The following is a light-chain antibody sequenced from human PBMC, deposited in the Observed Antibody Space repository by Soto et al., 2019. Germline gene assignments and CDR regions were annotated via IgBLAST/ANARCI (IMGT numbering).Light chain of an antibody. J-gene: IGLJ3*02. V-gene: IGLV2-14*01. Sequence: QSALTQPASVSGSPGQSITISCTGTSSDLGGFNFVSWYQQHPGKAPKLMIYEVSNRPSGVSIRCSGSKSGNTASLTISGLQAEDEADYYCSSYTRSSTLVFGGGTKLTVL. CDR3: SSYTRSSTLV. CDR1: SSDLGGFNF. CDR2: EVS.